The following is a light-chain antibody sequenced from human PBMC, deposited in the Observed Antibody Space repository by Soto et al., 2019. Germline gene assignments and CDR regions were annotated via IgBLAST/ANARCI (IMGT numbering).Light chain of an antibody. J-gene: IGKJ4*01. CDR2: DAS. CDR1: QSVNSN. Sequence: EIVMTQSPATLSVSPGERATLSCSASQSVNSNLAWYRQKPGQAPMLLISDASTRATGVPARFSGSGSGTEFTLTISSLQSEDSGIYYCQQYNFWPPLTFGGGTKVEIK. V-gene: IGKV3-15*01. CDR3: QQYNFWPPLT.